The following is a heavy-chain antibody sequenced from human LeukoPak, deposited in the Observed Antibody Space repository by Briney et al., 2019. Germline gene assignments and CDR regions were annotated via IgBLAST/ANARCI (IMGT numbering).Heavy chain of an antibody. CDR2: INAGNGNT. D-gene: IGHD3-10*01. CDR3: ARDRGETGAFDI. CDR1: GYTFTSYA. V-gene: IGHV1-3*01. Sequence: GASVKVSCKASGYTFTSYAMHWVRQAPGQRLEWMGWINAGNGNTKYSQKFQGRVTITRDTSASTAYMELSSLRSEDTAVYYCARDRGETGAFDIWGQGTMVTVSS. J-gene: IGHJ3*02.